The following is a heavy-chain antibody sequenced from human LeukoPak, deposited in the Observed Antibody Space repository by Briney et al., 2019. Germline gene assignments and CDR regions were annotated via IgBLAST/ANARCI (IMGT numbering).Heavy chain of an antibody. Sequence: PGGSLRLSCAASGFTFSDYYMSWIRQAPGKGLEWVSYISSSGSTIYYADSVKGRFTISRDNAKNSLYLQMNSLRAEDTAVYYCASWAGNTQSDSWSGPFDYWGQGTLVTVSS. CDR2: ISSSGSTI. J-gene: IGHJ4*02. D-gene: IGHD3-3*01. CDR1: GFTFSDYY. CDR3: ASWAGNTQSDSWSGPFDY. V-gene: IGHV3-11*04.